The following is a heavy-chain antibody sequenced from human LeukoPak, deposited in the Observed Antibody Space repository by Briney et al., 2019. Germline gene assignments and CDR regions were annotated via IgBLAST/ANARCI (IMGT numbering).Heavy chain of an antibody. CDR2: ISDDGRHN. Sequence: GGSLRLSCAASGFTFSTYAMNWVGQAPGKGLEWVAVISDDGRHNYYADSVKGRFTISRDNSKSTLYLQMNSLRDDDSAAYFCARVYLERLTAGYFDHWGQGTQVTVSP. CDR1: GFTFSTYA. CDR3: ARVYLERLTAGYFDH. V-gene: IGHV3-30*04. J-gene: IGHJ4*02. D-gene: IGHD2-8*01.